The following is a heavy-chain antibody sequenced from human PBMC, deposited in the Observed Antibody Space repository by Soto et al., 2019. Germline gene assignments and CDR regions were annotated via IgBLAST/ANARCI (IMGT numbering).Heavy chain of an antibody. CDR3: ARDADSSGLHY. Sequence: XGSLRLSCAASGFTVSGTFMNWVRQAPGKGLEWVSVIYPAGPTYYADSVKGRFTISRDNSKNTLFLQLNNLRAEDTAVYYCARDADSSGLHYWGQGILVTVSS. D-gene: IGHD6-19*01. J-gene: IGHJ4*02. CDR1: GFTVSGTF. CDR2: IYPAGPT. V-gene: IGHV3-53*01.